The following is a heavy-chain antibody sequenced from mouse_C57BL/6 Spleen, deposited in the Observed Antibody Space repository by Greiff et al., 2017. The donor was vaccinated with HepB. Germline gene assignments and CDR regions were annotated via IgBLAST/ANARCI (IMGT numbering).Heavy chain of an antibody. V-gene: IGHV14-4*01. CDR2: IDPENGDT. Sequence: EVQVVESGAELVRPGASVKLSCTASGFNIKDDYMHWVKQRPEQGLEWIGWIDPENGDTEYASKFQGKATITADTSSNTAYLQLSSLTSEDTAVYYCTTNPSAVAYWGQGTLVTVSA. CDR1: GFNIKDDY. J-gene: IGHJ3*01. CDR3: TTNPSAVAY. D-gene: IGHD6-1*01.